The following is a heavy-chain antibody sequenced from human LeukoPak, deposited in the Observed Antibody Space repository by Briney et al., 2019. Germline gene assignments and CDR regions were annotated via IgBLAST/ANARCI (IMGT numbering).Heavy chain of an antibody. Sequence: GGSLRLSCAASGFTFSSYGMSWVRQAPGKGLEWVSAISGSGGGSYYVDSVKGRFTISRDNSKSTLYLQLNTLRAEDTAVYYCAKDGGFERGFDYWGQGTLVTVSS. D-gene: IGHD3-10*01. CDR1: GFTFSSYG. V-gene: IGHV3-23*01. CDR2: ISGSGGGS. CDR3: AKDGGFERGFDY. J-gene: IGHJ4*02.